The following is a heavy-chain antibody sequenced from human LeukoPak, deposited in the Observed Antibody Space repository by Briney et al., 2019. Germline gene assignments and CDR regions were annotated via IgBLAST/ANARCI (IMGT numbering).Heavy chain of an antibody. J-gene: IGHJ4*02. CDR3: ARHIPPYYDFWSATYFDY. CDR2: IYHSGST. D-gene: IGHD3-3*01. V-gene: IGHV4-38-2*01. Sequence: PSETLSLTCAVSGYSISSGYYWGWIRQPPGKGLGWIGSIYHSGSTYYNPSLKSRVTTSVDTYKNQLSLKLSSVTAADTAVYYCARHIPPYYDFWSATYFDYWGQGTLVTVSS. CDR1: GYSISSGYY.